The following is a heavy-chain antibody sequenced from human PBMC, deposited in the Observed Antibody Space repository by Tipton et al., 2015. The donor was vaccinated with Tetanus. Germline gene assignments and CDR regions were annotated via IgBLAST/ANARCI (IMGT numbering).Heavy chain of an antibody. Sequence: GLVKPSETLSLICSVSRGPISSYYWSWIRQPAGKGLEWIGHISNGNPDYTPSLKSRVTLSVDTSKSEFSLKLRSVTAADTGVYYCARGTWLYTSTYHRHWLDPWGQGTLVTVSS. V-gene: IGHV4-4*07. CDR2: ISNGNP. J-gene: IGHJ5*02. CDR3: ARGTWLYTSTYHRHWLDP. CDR1: RGPISSYY. D-gene: IGHD6-13*01.